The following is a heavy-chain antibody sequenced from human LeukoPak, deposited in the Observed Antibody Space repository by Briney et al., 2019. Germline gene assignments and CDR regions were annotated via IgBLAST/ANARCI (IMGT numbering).Heavy chain of an antibody. Sequence: GGSLRLSCAASGFTFSYYGMDWVRQAPGKGLEWVSYISSSGSDKYYADSVKGRFTISRDNAKYSLYLQMNSLTEEDTAVYYCARDSSGRSEFEYWGQGTVVTVSS. V-gene: IGHV3-48*02. CDR2: ISSSGSDK. CDR1: GFTFSYYG. D-gene: IGHD6-19*01. CDR3: ARDSSGRSEFEY. J-gene: IGHJ4*02.